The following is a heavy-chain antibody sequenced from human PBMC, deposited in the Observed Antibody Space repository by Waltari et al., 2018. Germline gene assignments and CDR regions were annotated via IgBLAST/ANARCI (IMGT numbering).Heavy chain of an antibody. CDR1: GFTLSIHW. CDR3: AREDVSYAACSLMDV. V-gene: IGHV3-74*01. CDR2: ISGDASSR. J-gene: IGHJ6*03. D-gene: IGHD2-15*01. Sequence: EMHVVESGGGFVQPGGSLRLSCEASGFTLSIHWMHWVRQAQGKGLAWVSRISGDASSRAYADSVRGRFFISRDNAKNTLYLQMNSLRAEDTGIYYCAREDVSYAACSLMDVWGKGTTVTVSS.